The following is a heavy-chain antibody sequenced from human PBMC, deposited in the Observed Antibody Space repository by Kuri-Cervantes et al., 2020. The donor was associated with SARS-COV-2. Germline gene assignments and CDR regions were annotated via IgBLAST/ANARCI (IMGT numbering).Heavy chain of an antibody. CDR3: AISKPSGGYDFWSGYTYGMDV. V-gene: IGHV1-18*01. CDR1: GYTFTSYG. D-gene: IGHD3-3*01. Sequence: ASVKVSCKASGYTFTSYGISWVRQAPGQGLEWMGWISAYNGNTNYAQKLQGRVTMTTDTSTSTAYMELSGLRSEDTAVYYCAISKPSGGYDFWSGYTYGMDVWGQGTTVTVSS. J-gene: IGHJ6*02. CDR2: ISAYNGNT.